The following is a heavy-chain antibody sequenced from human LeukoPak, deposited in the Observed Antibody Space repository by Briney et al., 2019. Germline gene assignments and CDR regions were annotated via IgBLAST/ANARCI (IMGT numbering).Heavy chain of an antibody. J-gene: IGHJ4*02. CDR2: INHSGST. Sequence: SETLSLTCIVSGGSISSYYWSWIRQPPGKGLEWIGEINHSGSTNYNPSLKSRVTISVDTSKNQFSLKLSSATAADTAVYYCARLSRTTVLDYWGQGTLVTVSS. D-gene: IGHD4-17*01. CDR1: GGSISSYY. V-gene: IGHV4-34*01. CDR3: ARLSRTTVLDY.